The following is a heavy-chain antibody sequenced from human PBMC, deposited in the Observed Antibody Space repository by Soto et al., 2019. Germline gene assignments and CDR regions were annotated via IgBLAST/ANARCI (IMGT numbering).Heavy chain of an antibody. CDR1: GASVSSGSDY. CDR2: FYSSGST. D-gene: IGHD3-22*01. CDR3: AREGSGYYFPHSEDPGGFDY. V-gene: IGHV4-61*01. J-gene: IGHJ4*02. Sequence: SETLSLTCTVSGASVSSGSDYWSWIRQPPGKGLEWIGYFYSSGSTNYNPSLKSRVTISVDSSETQFSLKLRSVTAADTAVYYCAREGSGYYFPHSEDPGGFDYWGQGTLVTVSS.